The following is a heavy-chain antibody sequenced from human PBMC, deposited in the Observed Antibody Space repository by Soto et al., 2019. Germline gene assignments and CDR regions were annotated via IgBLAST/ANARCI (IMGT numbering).Heavy chain of an antibody. Sequence: QVQLVESGGGLVKPGGSLRLSCAASGFTFGDYYMSWIRQAPGKGLEWVSYISTTGRTIYYADSVKGRFTISRDNAKNSLYLQMNSRRAEDTAVYYCARDDIAVAGISTYYYYGMDAWGQGTTVTVSS. J-gene: IGHJ6*02. CDR3: ARDDIAVAGISTYYYYGMDA. CDR1: GFTFGDYY. CDR2: ISTTGRTI. D-gene: IGHD6-19*01. V-gene: IGHV3-11*01.